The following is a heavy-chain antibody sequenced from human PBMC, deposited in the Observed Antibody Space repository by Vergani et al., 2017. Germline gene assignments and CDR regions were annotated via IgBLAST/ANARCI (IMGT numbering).Heavy chain of an antibody. J-gene: IGHJ6*03. CDR3: ARGGCSSTSCYTIQDYYYYYMDV. CDR2: ITPGGST. D-gene: IGHD2-2*02. Sequence: VQLVQSGTEVKKPGASVKIACKTSGYTFTNHHLHWVRQAPGQGLEWMGIITPGGSTDYGPKFQGRATMTRDTSTRTVYMDLTGLRSDGTAMYYWARGGCSSTSCYTIQDYYYYYMDVWDKGTTVTVSS. V-gene: IGHV1-46*01. CDR1: GYTFTNHH.